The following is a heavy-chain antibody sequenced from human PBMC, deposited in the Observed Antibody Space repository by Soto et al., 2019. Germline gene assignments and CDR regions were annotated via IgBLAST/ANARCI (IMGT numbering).Heavy chain of an antibody. J-gene: IGHJ4*02. CDR3: ARDIFRGSRHYGSGSFGY. Sequence: ASVKVSCKASGYTFTSYGISWVRQAPGQGLEWMGWISAYNGKPNYAQKLQGRVTMTTDTSTSTAYMELRSLRSDDTAVYYCARDIFRGSRHYGSGSFGYWGQGTLVTVSS. V-gene: IGHV1-18*01. D-gene: IGHD3-10*01. CDR2: ISAYNGKP. CDR1: GYTFTSYG.